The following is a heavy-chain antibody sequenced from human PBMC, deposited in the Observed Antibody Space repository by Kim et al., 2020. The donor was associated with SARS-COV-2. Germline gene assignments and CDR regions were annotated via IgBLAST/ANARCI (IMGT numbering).Heavy chain of an antibody. V-gene: IGHV4-34*01. J-gene: IGHJ4*02. Sequence: SETLYLTCAVYGGSFSGYYWSWIRQPPGKGLEWIGEINHSGSTNYNPSLKSRVTISVDTSKNQFSLKLSSVTAADTAVYYCAREGIGVTTVAYFDYWGQGTLVTVSS. CDR2: INHSGST. D-gene: IGHD4-17*01. CDR3: AREGIGVTTVAYFDY. CDR1: GGSFSGYY.